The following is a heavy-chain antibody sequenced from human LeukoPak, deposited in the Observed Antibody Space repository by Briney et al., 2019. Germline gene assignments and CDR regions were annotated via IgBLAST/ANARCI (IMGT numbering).Heavy chain of an antibody. V-gene: IGHV4-59*08. CDR2: IYYSGST. D-gene: IGHD1-26*01. CDR1: SGSISSYY. J-gene: IGHJ4*02. CDR3: ARHVRGSYKFFDY. Sequence: SDTLSLTCTVWSGSISSYYWSWLRHPPGKGLEWIGYIYYSGSTNYNPSLKSRVTISVDTSKNQFSLKRSSVTAADTAVYYCARHVRGSYKFFDYWGQGTLVTVSS.